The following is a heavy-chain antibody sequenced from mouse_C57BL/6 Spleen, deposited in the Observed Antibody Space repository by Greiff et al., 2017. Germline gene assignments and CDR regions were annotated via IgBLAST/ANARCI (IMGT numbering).Heavy chain of an antibody. J-gene: IGHJ2*01. V-gene: IGHV1-64*01. Sequence: QVQLQQPGAELVKPGASVTLSCKASGYTFTSYWMHWVKQRPGQGLEWIGMIHPNSGSSNYNEKFKSKAILTVDKSSSPAYMQLSSLTSEDSAVYYCARRGDYFDYWGQGTTLTVSS. CDR1: GYTFTSYW. CDR3: ARRGDYFDY. CDR2: IHPNSGSS.